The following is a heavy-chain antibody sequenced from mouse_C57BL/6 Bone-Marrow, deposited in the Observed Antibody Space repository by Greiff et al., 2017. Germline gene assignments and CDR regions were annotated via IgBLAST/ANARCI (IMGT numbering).Heavy chain of an antibody. CDR2: IYPGSGST. V-gene: IGHV1-55*01. Sequence: QVQLQQPGAELVKPGASVKMSCKASGYTFTSYWITWVKQRPGQGLEWIGDIYPGSGSTNYNEKFKSKATLTVDTSSSTAYMQLSSLTSEDTAVYYCARPYYSNSWYFYVWGRGTTVTVSA. CDR1: GYTFTSYW. CDR3: ARPYYSNSWYFYV. J-gene: IGHJ1*03. D-gene: IGHD2-5*01.